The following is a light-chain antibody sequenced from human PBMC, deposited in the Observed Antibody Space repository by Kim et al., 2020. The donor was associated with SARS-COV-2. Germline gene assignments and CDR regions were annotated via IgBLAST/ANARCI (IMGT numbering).Light chain of an antibody. J-gene: IGLJ1*01. CDR3: QVGDSSSDHV. Sequence: ATGNTSRISRGVNNMRSKMVYWYQQKPCQAPLLVIYYDSDRPSGIPERFSGSNSGNTATLTISRVEAEDEADYYCQVGDSSSDHVFGTGTKVTVL. CDR1: NMRSKM. CDR2: YDS. V-gene: IGLV3-21*04.